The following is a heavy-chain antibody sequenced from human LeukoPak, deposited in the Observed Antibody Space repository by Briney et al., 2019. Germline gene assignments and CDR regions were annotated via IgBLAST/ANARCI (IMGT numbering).Heavy chain of an antibody. CDR2: ISRNGAHP. V-gene: IGHV3-23*01. CDR3: TTPGDSGWYNH. D-gene: IGHD6-19*01. J-gene: IGHJ4*02. CDR1: GFTFSNYA. Sequence: GGSLRLSCAATGFTFSNYAMSWVRQAPGKGLEWVSVISRNGAHPYYIDSVRDRFTVSRDNSKNIMYLQMNSLRAEDAALYYCTTPGDSGWYNHWGQGTLVIVSS.